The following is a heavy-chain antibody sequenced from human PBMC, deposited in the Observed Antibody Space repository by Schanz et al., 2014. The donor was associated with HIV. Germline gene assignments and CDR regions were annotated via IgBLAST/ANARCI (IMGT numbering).Heavy chain of an antibody. V-gene: IGHV3-53*01. Sequence: EVQLVESGGGLIQPGGFLRLTCVASGFTVSSNYMTWVRQAPGKGLEWVSVLYSGGRKYYADAVKGRFTISRDSSKNTVYLEMNSLRAEDTAVYYCARGNDFFGGVPDYWGQGTLVTVSS. J-gene: IGHJ4*02. CDR2: LYSGGRK. CDR3: ARGNDFFGGVPDY. CDR1: GFTVSSNY. D-gene: IGHD3-16*01.